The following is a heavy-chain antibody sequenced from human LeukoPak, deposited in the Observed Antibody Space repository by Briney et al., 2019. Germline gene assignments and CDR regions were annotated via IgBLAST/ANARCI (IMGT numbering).Heavy chain of an antibody. V-gene: IGHV4-4*02. CDR2: IFHSGST. CDR1: SDSIFTSNW. J-gene: IGHJ4*02. Sequence: PSETLSLTCTVSSDSIFTSNWWSWVRQPPGKGLEWIGQIFHSGSTSYNPSLKSRVTISVGTSKNQFSLMLNSVTAADTAVYYCATPGRIAVAGQFDYWGQGTLVTVSS. CDR3: ATPGRIAVAGQFDY. D-gene: IGHD6-19*01.